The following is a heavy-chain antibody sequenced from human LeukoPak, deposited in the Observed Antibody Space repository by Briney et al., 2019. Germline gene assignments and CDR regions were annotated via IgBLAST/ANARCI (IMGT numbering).Heavy chain of an antibody. Sequence: SQTLSLTCTVSGGSISSYYWSWIRQAPGKGLEWIANIDYSGNTIYNPALKSRVTMSVDTSKNQFSLNLTSVTAADTAVYYCAREGKLTGYFGGLGFNYWGQGILVTVSS. D-gene: IGHD6-19*01. J-gene: IGHJ4*02. CDR3: AREGKLTGYFGGLGFNY. CDR1: GGSISSYY. V-gene: IGHV4-59*01. CDR2: IDYSGNT.